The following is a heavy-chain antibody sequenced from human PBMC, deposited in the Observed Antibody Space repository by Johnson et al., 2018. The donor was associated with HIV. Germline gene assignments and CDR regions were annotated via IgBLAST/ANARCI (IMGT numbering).Heavy chain of an antibody. CDR1: GFNFNNYG. V-gene: IGHV3-30*03. CDR3: ARGGIAAAGDAFDI. Sequence: QVQLVESGGGVVQPGRSLRLSCAASGFNFNNYGMHWVRQAPGKGLEWVAVISYDGSNKYFADSVKGRFTISRDNSKNTLYLQMNSLRAEDTAVYYCARGGIAAAGDAFDIWGQGTMVTVSS. CDR2: ISYDGSNK. D-gene: IGHD6-13*01. J-gene: IGHJ3*02.